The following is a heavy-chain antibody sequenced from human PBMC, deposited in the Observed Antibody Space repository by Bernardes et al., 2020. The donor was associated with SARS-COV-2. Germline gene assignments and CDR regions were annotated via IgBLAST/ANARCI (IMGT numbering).Heavy chain of an antibody. CDR2: IYHSGST. CDR3: ARVGLGSYYGVAFDY. D-gene: IGHD1-26*01. J-gene: IGHJ4*02. V-gene: IGHV4-4*02. Sequence: SETLSLTCAVSGGSISSSNWWSWVRQPPGKGLEWIGEIYHSGSTNYNPSLKSRVTISVDKSKNQFSLKLSSVTAADTAVYYCARVGLGSYYGVAFDYWGQGTLVTVSS. CDR1: GGSISSSNW.